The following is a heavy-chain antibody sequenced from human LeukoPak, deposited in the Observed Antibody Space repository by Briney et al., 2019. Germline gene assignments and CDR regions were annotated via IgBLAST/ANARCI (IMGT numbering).Heavy chain of an antibody. Sequence: GGSLRLSCAASGFTFSSYGMHWVRQAPGKGLEWVAFIRYDGSNKYYADSVKGRFSISRDNSKNTLYLQVNGLRTEDTAVYYCAKDRLLNCRGDCYIFDYWGQGTVVTVSS. V-gene: IGHV3-30*02. D-gene: IGHD2-21*02. CDR1: GFTFSSYG. J-gene: IGHJ4*02. CDR2: IRYDGSNK. CDR3: AKDRLLNCRGDCYIFDY.